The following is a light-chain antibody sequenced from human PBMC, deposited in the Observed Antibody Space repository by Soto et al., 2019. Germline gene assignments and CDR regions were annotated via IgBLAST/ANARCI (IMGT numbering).Light chain of an antibody. V-gene: IGLV1-44*01. J-gene: IGLJ2*01. CDR3: AAWDDSLNGVV. CDR2: TNN. CDR1: SSNIGSNT. Sequence: QSVLTQPPSASGTPGQRVTISCSGSSSNIGSNTVNWYQQLPGTAPKLLIYTNNQRPSGVPDRFSGSSAGTSGSLAISGLQSEDEDDYYCAAWDDSLNGVVFGGGTKLTVL.